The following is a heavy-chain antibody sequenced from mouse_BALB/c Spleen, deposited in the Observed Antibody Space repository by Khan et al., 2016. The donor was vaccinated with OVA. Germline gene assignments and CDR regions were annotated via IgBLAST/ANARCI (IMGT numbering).Heavy chain of an antibody. J-gene: IGHJ3*01. CDR3: TRSGYGSFAY. D-gene: IGHD2-2*01. Sequence: VQLQESGAELVKPGASVKLSCKASGYTFTSYYMYWVKQRPGQGLEWIGEINPSNGGTNFNEKFKSKATLTVDKSSNTAYMQLSSLTSEDSAVYYCTRSGYGSFAYWGQGTLVTVSA. CDR2: INPSNGGT. CDR1: GYTFTSYY. V-gene: IGHV1S81*02.